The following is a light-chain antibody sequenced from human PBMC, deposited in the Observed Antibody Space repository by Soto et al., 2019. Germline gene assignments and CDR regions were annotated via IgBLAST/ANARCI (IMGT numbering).Light chain of an antibody. J-gene: IGKJ5*01. CDR1: QSVGNSH. CDR2: GAS. CDR3: HQYGNSPPGT. V-gene: IGKV3-20*01. Sequence: ETVLTQSPGTLYFSPGERATLSCRASQSVGNSHVAWYQQRRGLPPRLLIYGASNRATGIPARFSGSGSGADFTLTIRRLEPEDFAVYFCHQYGNSPPGTLGQGTRL.